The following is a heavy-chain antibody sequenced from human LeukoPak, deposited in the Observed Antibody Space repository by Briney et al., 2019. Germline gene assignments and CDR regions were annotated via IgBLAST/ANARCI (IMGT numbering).Heavy chain of an antibody. CDR1: GFTFSSYG. CDR3: AKGLVLLWFGEERGPRRPDELYYYYGMDV. V-gene: IGHV3-30*18. CDR2: ISYDGSNK. Sequence: PGGSLRLSCAASGFTFSSYGMHWVRQAPGKGLEWVAVISYDGSNKYYADSVKGRFTISRDNSKNTLYLQMNSLRAEDTAVYYCAKGLVLLWFGEERGPRRPDELYYYYGMDVWGQGTTVTVSS. D-gene: IGHD3-10*01. J-gene: IGHJ6*02.